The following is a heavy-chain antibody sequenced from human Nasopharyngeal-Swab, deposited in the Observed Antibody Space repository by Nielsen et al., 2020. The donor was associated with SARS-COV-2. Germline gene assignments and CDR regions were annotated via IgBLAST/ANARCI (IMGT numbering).Heavy chain of an antibody. D-gene: IGHD6-13*01. V-gene: IGHV3-9*01. CDR1: GFTFDEYA. J-gene: IGHJ4*02. Sequence: GGSLRLSCAASGFTFDEYAMHWVRQTPGKGLEWVSGISWHSGDIVYTDSVKGRFTISRDNAKSSLYLQMNSLRAEDSALYYCVRGRGIAAAGKPYYFDYWGQGTLATVSS. CDR3: VRGRGIAAAGKPYYFDY. CDR2: ISWHSGDI.